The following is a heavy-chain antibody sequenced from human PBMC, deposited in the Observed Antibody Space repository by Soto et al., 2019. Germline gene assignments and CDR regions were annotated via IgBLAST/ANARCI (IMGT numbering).Heavy chain of an antibody. Sequence: PSETLSLTCAVYGGSFSGYYWSWIRQPPGKGLEWIGEINHSGSTNYNPSLKSRVTISVDTSKNQFSLKLSSVTAADTAVYYCARDRVPLVPARRTTCCDPWGQGTLLTVS. CDR3: ARDRVPLVPARRTTCCDP. V-gene: IGHV4-34*01. CDR2: INHSGST. D-gene: IGHD1-7*01. CDR1: GGSFSGYY. J-gene: IGHJ5*02.